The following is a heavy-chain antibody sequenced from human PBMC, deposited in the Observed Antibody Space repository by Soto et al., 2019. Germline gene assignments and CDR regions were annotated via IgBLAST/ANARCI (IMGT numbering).Heavy chain of an antibody. CDR2: IYHSGST. CDR1: GGSISSGGYS. V-gene: IGHV4-30-2*01. CDR3: ARVNKGKVPAVDAFDI. J-gene: IGHJ3*02. D-gene: IGHD6-25*01. Sequence: QLQLQESGSGLVKPSQTLSLTCAVSGGSISSGGYSWSWIRQPPGQGLEWIGYIYHSGSTYYNPALKSRVTIEVDRSKNQFSLKLSSVTAADTAVYYCARVNKGKVPAVDAFDILGQGTMVTVSP.